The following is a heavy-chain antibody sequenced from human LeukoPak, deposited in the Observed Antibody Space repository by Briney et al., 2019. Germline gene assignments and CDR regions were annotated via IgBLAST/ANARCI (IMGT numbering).Heavy chain of an antibody. V-gene: IGHV4-39*01. CDR3: ARRDNYYGMDV. J-gene: IGHJ6*02. Sequence: SETLSLTCTVSGGSISNDRCYWGWVRQPPGTGLEWIGSVYYTGSTYYNPSLKNRVTVSVDTSKNQFSLKLSSMTATDAAVFYCARRDNYYGMDVWGQGITISVSS. D-gene: IGHD2-21*02. CDR1: GGSISNDRCY. CDR2: VYYTGST.